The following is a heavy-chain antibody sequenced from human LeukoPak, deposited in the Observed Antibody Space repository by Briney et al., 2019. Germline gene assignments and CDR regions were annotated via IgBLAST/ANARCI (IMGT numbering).Heavy chain of an antibody. CDR1: GYIFTTYF. CDR2: INPRGGST. D-gene: IGHD6-25*01. V-gene: IGHV1-46*01. J-gene: IGHJ4*02. Sequence: ASVKVSCKASGYIFTTYFMHWMRQAPGQAPEWMGIINPRGGSTDYSQKFQDRVIMTSDTSTSTVYMELRSLRSEDTAVYFCARVGVTAATADYWGQGTLVTVSS. CDR3: ARVGVTAATADY.